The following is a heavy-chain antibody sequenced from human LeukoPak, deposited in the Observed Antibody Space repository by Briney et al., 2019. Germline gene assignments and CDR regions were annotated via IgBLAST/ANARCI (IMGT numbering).Heavy chain of an antibody. D-gene: IGHD3-16*02. CDR2: IIPILGIA. Sequence: ASVKVSCKASGGTFSSYAISWVRQAPGQGLEWMGRIIPILGIANYAQKSQGRVTITADKSTSTAYMELSSLRSEDTAVYYCARDSGHYDYVWGSYRYPLPFDYWGQGTLVTVSS. CDR3: ARDSGHYDYVWGSYRYPLPFDY. CDR1: GGTFSSYA. V-gene: IGHV1-69*04. J-gene: IGHJ4*02.